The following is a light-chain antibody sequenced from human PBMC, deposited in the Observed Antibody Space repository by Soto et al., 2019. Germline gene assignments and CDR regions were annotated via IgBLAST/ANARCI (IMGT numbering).Light chain of an antibody. CDR2: EVN. J-gene: IGLJ1*01. CDR1: SSDVGGYNY. Sequence: QSALTQPPSASGSPGQSVIISCTGTSSDVGGYNYVSWYQQHPGKAPKLMIYEVNKRPSGVPDRFSGSKSGNTASLTVFGLQAEDEADYYCSSYAGSNRRVFGTGTKVTVL. V-gene: IGLV2-8*01. CDR3: SSYAGSNRRV.